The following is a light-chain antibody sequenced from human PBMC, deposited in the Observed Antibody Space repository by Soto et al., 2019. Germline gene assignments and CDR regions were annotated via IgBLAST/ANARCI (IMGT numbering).Light chain of an antibody. CDR3: QQSYSTAWT. V-gene: IGKV1-39*01. Sequence: DIQMTQSPSSLSASVGDRVTITCRASQSISNYLNWYPQKPGKAPKLLIYAASSLQSGVPSRFSGSGSGTDFTLTISSLQLEDFATYYCQQSYSTAWTFGQGTKVEIK. CDR1: QSISNY. J-gene: IGKJ1*01. CDR2: AAS.